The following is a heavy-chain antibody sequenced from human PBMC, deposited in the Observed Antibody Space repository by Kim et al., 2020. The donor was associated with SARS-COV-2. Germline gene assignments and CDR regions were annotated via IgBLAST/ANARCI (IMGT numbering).Heavy chain of an antibody. D-gene: IGHD6-19*01. CDR1: GGSISNYY. CDR2: IYYSGST. V-gene: IGHV4-59*01. CDR3: ARVGSSGWHYYYYGMDV. Sequence: SETPSLTCTVSGGSISNYYWSWIRQPPGKGLEWIGYIYYSGSTNYNPSLKSRVTISVDTSKNQFSLKLSSVTAADTAVYYCARVGSSGWHYYYYGMDVWGQGTTVTVSS. J-gene: IGHJ6*02.